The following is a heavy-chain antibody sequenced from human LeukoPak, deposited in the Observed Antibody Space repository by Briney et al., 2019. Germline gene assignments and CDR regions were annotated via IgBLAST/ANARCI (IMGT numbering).Heavy chain of an antibody. CDR2: IYHSGST. CDR1: GYSISSGYY. J-gene: IGHJ3*02. D-gene: IGHD2-15*01. CDR3: ATRANIVVVVAATEGASDI. V-gene: IGHV4-38-2*02. Sequence: PSETLSLTCTVSGYSISSGYYWGWIRPPPGKGLEWIGSIYHSGSTYYNPSLKSRVTISVDTSKNQFSLKLSSVTAADTAVYYCATRANIVVVVAATEGASDIWGQGTMVTVSS.